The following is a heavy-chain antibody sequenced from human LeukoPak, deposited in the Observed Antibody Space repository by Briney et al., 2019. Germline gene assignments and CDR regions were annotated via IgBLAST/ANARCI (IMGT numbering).Heavy chain of an antibody. Sequence: SETLSLTCAVYGGSFSGYYWSWIRQPPGKGLEWIGEINHSGSTNYNPSLKSRVTISVDTSKNQFSLKLSSVTAADTAVYYCARLPIFRDGYPDYWGQGTLVTVSS. D-gene: IGHD5-24*01. V-gene: IGHV4-34*01. J-gene: IGHJ4*02. CDR2: INHSGST. CDR1: GGSFSGYY. CDR3: ARLPIFRDGYPDY.